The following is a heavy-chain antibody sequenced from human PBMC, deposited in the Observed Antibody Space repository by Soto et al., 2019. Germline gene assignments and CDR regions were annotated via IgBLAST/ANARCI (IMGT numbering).Heavy chain of an antibody. V-gene: IGHV4-39*01. J-gene: IGHJ4*02. Sequence: SETLSLTCTVSGGSISSTRYYWGWIRQPPGKGLEWIGTTYYTGSTYYNPSLKSRVTISVDTSKNQFSLKLSSVTAADTAVYYCARQGSSWAYDFDYWGQGTLVTVSS. CDR1: GGSISSTRYY. CDR3: ARQGSSWAYDFDY. CDR2: TYYTGST. D-gene: IGHD6-13*01.